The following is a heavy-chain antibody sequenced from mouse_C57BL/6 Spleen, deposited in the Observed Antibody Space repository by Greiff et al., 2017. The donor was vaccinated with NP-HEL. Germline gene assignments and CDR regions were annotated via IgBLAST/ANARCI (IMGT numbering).Heavy chain of an antibody. CDR1: GYTFTSYW. CDR2: IDPSDSYT. D-gene: IGHD2-4*01. Sequence: QVQLQQPGAELVKPGASVKLSCKASGYTFTSYWMQWVKQRPGQGLEWIGEIDPSDSYTNYNQKFKGKATLTVDTSSSTAYMQLSSLTSEDSAVYYCARSTMNYFGYWGQGTTLTVSS. V-gene: IGHV1-50*01. J-gene: IGHJ2*01. CDR3: ARSTMNYFGY.